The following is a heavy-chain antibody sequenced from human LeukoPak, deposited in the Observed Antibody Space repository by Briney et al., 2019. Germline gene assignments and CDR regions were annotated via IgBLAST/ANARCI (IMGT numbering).Heavy chain of an antibody. Sequence: GGSLRLSCAVSGFSFSSYGMHWVRQAPGKGLEWVAFLRYDGNNKFYADSVKGRFTIFRDNSKNTLYLQMNSLKAEDTAAYYCAKDHRYFEYLGKAVDSWGQGTLVTVSS. V-gene: IGHV3-30*02. D-gene: IGHD3-9*01. CDR2: LRYDGNNK. J-gene: IGHJ4*02. CDR3: AKDHRYFEYLGKAVDS. CDR1: GFSFSSYG.